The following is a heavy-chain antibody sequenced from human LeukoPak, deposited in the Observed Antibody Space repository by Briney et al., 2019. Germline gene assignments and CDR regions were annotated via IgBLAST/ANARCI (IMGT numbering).Heavy chain of an antibody. CDR3: ARGTMTTVTYYFDY. Sequence: SETLSLTCAVSGGSFSGYYWSWIRQPPGKGLEWIGEINHSGSTNYNPSLKSRVTISVDTSKNQFSLKLSSVTAADTAVYYCARGTMTTVTYYFDYWGQGTLVTVSS. D-gene: IGHD4-17*01. CDR2: INHSGST. J-gene: IGHJ4*02. CDR1: GGSFSGYY. V-gene: IGHV4-34*01.